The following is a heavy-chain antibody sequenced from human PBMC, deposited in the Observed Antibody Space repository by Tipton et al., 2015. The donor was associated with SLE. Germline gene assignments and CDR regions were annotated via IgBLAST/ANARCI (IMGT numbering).Heavy chain of an antibody. V-gene: IGHV3-74*01. Sequence: SLRLSCAASGFTFSSYWMYWVRQAPGKGPVWVSRISPDGSSTNYADSVKGRFTISRDNAKNTLYLQMNSLRAEDTALYFCARGLAASGPWGQGTLVTVSS. CDR2: ISPDGSST. J-gene: IGHJ5*02. D-gene: IGHD6-6*01. CDR1: GFTFSSYW. CDR3: ARGLAASGP.